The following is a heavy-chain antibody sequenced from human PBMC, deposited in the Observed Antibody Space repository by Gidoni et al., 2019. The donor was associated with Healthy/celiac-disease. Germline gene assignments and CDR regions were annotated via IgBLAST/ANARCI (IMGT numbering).Heavy chain of an antibody. J-gene: IGHJ3*02. CDR2: IYPGDSDT. V-gene: IGHV5-51*01. CDR3: ARAGRYYGSGSYYNGDAFDI. CDR1: GYSFTSYW. D-gene: IGHD3-10*01. Sequence: VQLVQSGAEVKKPGEYLKISWKGSGYSFTSYWIGWVRQTPGKGLEWRGIIYPGDSDTRYSPSFQGQVTISADKSISTAYLQWSSLKASDTAMYYCARAGRYYGSGSYYNGDAFDIWCQGTMVTVSS.